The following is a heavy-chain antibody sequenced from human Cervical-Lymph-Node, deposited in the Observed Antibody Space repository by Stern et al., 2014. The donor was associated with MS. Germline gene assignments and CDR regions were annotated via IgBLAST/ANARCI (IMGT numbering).Heavy chain of an antibody. Sequence: EVQLVESGGGLVKPGESLRLSCAASGFIFKNAWMNWVRQAPGKGLEWIGRIKSHIDGGTTDYAPPLKGRFAISRDDSKNTLYLDVNGLKREDSAIYYCSTGTSPIDFWGQGTQVIVAS. CDR2: IKSHIDGGTT. J-gene: IGHJ4*02. D-gene: IGHD1-7*01. CDR1: GFIFKNAW. V-gene: IGHV3-15*01. CDR3: STGTSPIDF.